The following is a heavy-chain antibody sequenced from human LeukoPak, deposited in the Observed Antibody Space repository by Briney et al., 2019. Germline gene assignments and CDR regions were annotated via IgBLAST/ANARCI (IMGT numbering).Heavy chain of an antibody. CDR1: GFTFSNAW. CDR3: TTCGCEVEWGSRYCSSTSCYYDAFDI. CDR2: IKSKTDGGTT. Sequence: GGSLRLSCAASGFTFSNAWMSWVRQAPGKGLEWVGRIKSKTDGGTTDYAAPVKGRFTISRDDSNNTLYLQMNSLKTEDTAVYYCTTCGCEVEWGSRYCSSTSCYYDAFDIWGQGTMVTVSS. D-gene: IGHD2-2*01. V-gene: IGHV3-15*01. J-gene: IGHJ3*02.